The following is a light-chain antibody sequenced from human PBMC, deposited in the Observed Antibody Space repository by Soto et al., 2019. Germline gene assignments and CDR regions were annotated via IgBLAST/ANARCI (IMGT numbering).Light chain of an antibody. Sequence: EIVMAQSPATLSVSPGERATLSCRASQSVSSSLAWYQQKPGQAPRLLIYGASTRATGIPARFSGSGSGTEFTLTISSLQPDDFATYYCQQYNSYLWTFGQGTKVDI. CDR3: QQYNSYLWT. CDR2: GAS. J-gene: IGKJ1*01. CDR1: QSVSSS. V-gene: IGKV3-15*01.